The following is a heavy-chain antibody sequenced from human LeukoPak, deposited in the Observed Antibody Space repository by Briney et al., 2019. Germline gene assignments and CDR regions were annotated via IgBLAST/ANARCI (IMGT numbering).Heavy chain of an antibody. Sequence: GESLKISCKGSGYSFTNYWIGWVRQMPGKGLEWMGMIYLGDSDTRYSPSFQGQVTISADKSISTAYLQWSSLKASDTAMYYCARRVAGAGNDAFDIWGQGTMVTVSS. CDR1: GYSFTNYW. V-gene: IGHV5-51*01. D-gene: IGHD6-19*01. J-gene: IGHJ3*02. CDR2: IYLGDSDT. CDR3: ARRVAGAGNDAFDI.